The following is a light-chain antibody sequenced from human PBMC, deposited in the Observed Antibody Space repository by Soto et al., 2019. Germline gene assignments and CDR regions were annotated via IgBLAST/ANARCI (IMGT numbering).Light chain of an antibody. V-gene: IGKV3-11*01. J-gene: IGKJ1*01. CDR2: GAS. CDR1: QSVGTY. CDR3: QQRINSWT. Sequence: EIVLTQSPATLSLSPGERATLSCRASQSVGTYSAWYQQRPGQAPRLLIYGASNRATGIPARFSGSGSGTDFSLTISSLEPEDFAVYYCQQRINSWTFGQGTKVDIK.